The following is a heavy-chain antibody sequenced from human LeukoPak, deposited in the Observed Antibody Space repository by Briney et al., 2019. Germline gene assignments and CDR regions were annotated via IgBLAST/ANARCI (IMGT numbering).Heavy chain of an antibody. CDR1: GFTSSSNW. D-gene: IGHD6-13*01. Sequence: GGSLRLFCAASGFTSSSNWMSCVRQAPGEGREGGANINQDGSEKYYVDSVKGRFTISRDSAKNSLYLQMKSLRAEDTAAYYCARDQRDSSWYGGGYYYYYYMDVWGKGTTVTVSS. CDR3: ARDQRDSSWYGGGYYYYYYMDV. J-gene: IGHJ6*03. CDR2: INQDGSEK. V-gene: IGHV3-7*01.